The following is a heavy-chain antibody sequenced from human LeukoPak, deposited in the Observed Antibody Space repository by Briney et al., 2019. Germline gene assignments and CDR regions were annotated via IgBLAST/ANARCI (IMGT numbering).Heavy chain of an antibody. V-gene: IGHV4-59*08. D-gene: IGHD1-14*01. J-gene: IGHJ4*02. CDR2: IYYNGYT. Sequence: SETLSLTCNVSGDSVSSVYWSWIRQPPGKGLEWIGYIYYNGYTDYNPSLKSRVTISVDTSKNQLSLHMSSVTASDSAIYYCARHRRNLNEDRFREGEPNFDYWGQGTLVTVSS. CDR3: ARHRRNLNEDRFREGEPNFDY. CDR1: GDSVSSVY.